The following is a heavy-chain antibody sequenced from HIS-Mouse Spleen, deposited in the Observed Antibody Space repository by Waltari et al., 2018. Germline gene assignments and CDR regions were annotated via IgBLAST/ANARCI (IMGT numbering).Heavy chain of an antibody. Sequence: QVQLQESGPGLVKPSETLSLTCTVSGYSISSGYYWGWIRQPPGKGREWIGSIYNSGRTDINPALMSLVTISVDSSKNQFSLKLSSVTAADTAVYYCARALEYSSSWYYYYYGMDVWGQGTTVTVSS. CDR2: IYNSGRT. CDR1: GYSISSGYY. J-gene: IGHJ6*02. V-gene: IGHV4-38-2*02. D-gene: IGHD6-13*01. CDR3: ARALEYSSSWYYYYYGMDV.